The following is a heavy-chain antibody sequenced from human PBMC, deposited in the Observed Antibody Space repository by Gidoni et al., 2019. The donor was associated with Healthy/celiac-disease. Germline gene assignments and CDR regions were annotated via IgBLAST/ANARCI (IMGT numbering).Heavy chain of an antibody. D-gene: IGHD3-3*01. CDR1: GATFSSYA. J-gene: IGHJ4*02. CDR3: ASSIRSGNFFGVVI. V-gene: IGHV1-69*01. CDR2: IIPSFGTA. Sequence: QVQLVQSGAEVKKPGYSVNVSCKASGATFSSYAISWVRQDPGQGLEWMGGIIPSFGTANYAQKFQGRVTITADESTSTAYMELSSLRSEDTAVYYCASSIRSGNFFGVVIWGQGTLVTVSS.